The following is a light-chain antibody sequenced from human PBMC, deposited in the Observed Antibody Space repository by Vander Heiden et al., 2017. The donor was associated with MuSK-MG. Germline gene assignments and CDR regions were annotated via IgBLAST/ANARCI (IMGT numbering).Light chain of an antibody. CDR2: EFA. V-gene: IGLV2-8*01. J-gene: IGLJ3*02. Sequence: QSALTQPPSASGSPGPSVTISCTGTTSDIGGYNYVSWYQKRPGKAPQLIIYEFARRPSGVPDRFSGSKSGNMASLTVSGLQAEDEAEYFCSSYAERNTLVFGGGTKLTVL. CDR1: TSDIGGYNY. CDR3: SSYAERNTLV.